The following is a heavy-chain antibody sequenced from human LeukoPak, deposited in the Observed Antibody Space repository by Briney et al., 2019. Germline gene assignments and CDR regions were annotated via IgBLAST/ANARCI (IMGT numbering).Heavy chain of an antibody. D-gene: IGHD3-3*01. CDR3: ARGVPYDSWSGPHYSDY. CDR2: IYTGGNT. CDR1: GFTVDSNY. Sequence: SGGSLRLSCAASGFTVDSNYLSWVRQAPGKGLEWVSTIYTGGNTYYAASVKGRFTISRDSAKNSLYLQMNSLRAEDTAVYYCARGVPYDSWSGPHYSDYWGQGTLVTVSS. J-gene: IGHJ4*02. V-gene: IGHV3-53*01.